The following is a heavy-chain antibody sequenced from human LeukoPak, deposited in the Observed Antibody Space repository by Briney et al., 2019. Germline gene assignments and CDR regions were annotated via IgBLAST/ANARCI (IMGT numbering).Heavy chain of an antibody. D-gene: IGHD6-13*01. CDR2: IYTSGST. V-gene: IGHV4-4*07. CDR3: ARGRIAPTFFSRLGSYYFDY. CDR1: GFTFDDYA. Sequence: LRLSCAASGFTFDDYAMHWIRQPAGKGLEWIGRIYTSGSTNYNPSLKSRVTMSVDTSKNQFSLKLSSVTAADTAVYYCARGRIAPTFFSRLGSYYFDYWGQGTLVTVSS. J-gene: IGHJ4*02.